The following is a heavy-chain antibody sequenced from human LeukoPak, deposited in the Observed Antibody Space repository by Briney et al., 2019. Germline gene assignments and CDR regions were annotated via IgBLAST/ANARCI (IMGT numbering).Heavy chain of an antibody. CDR2: INPNSGGT. CDR1: GYTFTGYY. Sequence: ASVKVSCKASGYTFTGYYMHWVRQAPGQGLEWMGWINPNSGGTNYAQKFQGRVTMTRDTSISTAYMELSRLRSDDTAVYYCARGRRSGGSCYSGDFDYWGQGTLVTVSS. D-gene: IGHD2-15*01. CDR3: ARGRRSGGSCYSGDFDY. V-gene: IGHV1-2*02. J-gene: IGHJ4*02.